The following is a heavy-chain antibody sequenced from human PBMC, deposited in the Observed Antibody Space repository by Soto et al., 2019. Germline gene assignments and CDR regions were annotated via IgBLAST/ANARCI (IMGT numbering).Heavy chain of an antibody. J-gene: IGHJ6*02. CDR3: AREIVVVPGATIYYYYGMDV. CDR1: GFTFSSYS. D-gene: IGHD2-2*01. CDR2: ISSSSSYI. V-gene: IGHV3-21*01. Sequence: GGSLRLSCAASGFTFSSYSMNWVRQAPGKGLEWVSSISSSSSYIYYAASVKGRFTISRDNAKNSLYLQMNSLRAEDTAVYYCAREIVVVPGATIYYYYGMDVWGQGTTVAVSS.